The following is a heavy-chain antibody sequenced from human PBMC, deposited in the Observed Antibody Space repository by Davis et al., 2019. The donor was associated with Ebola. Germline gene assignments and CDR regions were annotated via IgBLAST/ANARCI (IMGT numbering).Heavy chain of an antibody. V-gene: IGHV5-51*01. J-gene: IGHJ3*02. CDR2: IYPGDSDT. CDR1: GYRFTSYW. D-gene: IGHD1-20*01. Sequence: GESLKISCKVSGYRFTSYWIGWVRQMPGKGLEWMGIIYPGDSDTRYSPSLLGQVTISADKSISTAYLQWGSLKASDTAMYYCASLRRTITGMDDGFDIWGQGTKVTVSS. CDR3: ASLRRTITGMDDGFDI.